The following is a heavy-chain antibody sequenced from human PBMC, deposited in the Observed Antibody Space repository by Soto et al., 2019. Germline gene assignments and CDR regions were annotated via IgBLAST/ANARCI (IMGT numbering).Heavy chain of an antibody. CDR1: GFTVSSNY. Sequence: PGGSLRLSCAASGFTVSSNYRSWVRQAPGKGLEWVSVIYSGGSTYYADSVRGRFTISRDNSKNTLYLQMKSLRAEDTAVYYCARDPPATRHGMDVWGQGTTVTVSS. CDR3: ARDPPATRHGMDV. CDR2: IYSGGST. J-gene: IGHJ6*02. V-gene: IGHV3-53*01.